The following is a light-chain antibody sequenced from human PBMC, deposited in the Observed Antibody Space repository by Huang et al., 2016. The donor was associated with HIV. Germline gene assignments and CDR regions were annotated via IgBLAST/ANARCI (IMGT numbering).Light chain of an antibody. Sequence: DIQMTQSPSSLSASVGDRVTISCRSSQSFSSSLNWYQQRPGKAPKPLSYAASSWQSGVPSRFSGSGSGTDFSLTINSLQPEDFATYYCQQSDSTPYTFGQGTKLEIK. J-gene: IGKJ2*01. CDR2: AAS. CDR1: QSFSSS. V-gene: IGKV1-39*01. CDR3: QQSDSTPYT.